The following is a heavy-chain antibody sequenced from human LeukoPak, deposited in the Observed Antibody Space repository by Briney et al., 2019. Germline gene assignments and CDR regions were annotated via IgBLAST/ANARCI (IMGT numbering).Heavy chain of an antibody. D-gene: IGHD5-12*01. CDR2: IYYSGST. V-gene: IGHV4-31*03. J-gene: IGHJ6*02. CDR1: GGSISSGGYY. Sequence: PSQTLSLTCTVSGGSISSGGYYWSWIRQHPGKGLEWIGYIYYSGSTYYNPSPKSRVTISVDTSKNQFSLKLSSVTAADTAVYYCARERGLRIYGMDVWGQGTTVTVSS. CDR3: ARERGLRIYGMDV.